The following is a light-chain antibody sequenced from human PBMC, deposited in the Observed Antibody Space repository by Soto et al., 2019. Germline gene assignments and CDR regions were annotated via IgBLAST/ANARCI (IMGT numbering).Light chain of an antibody. V-gene: IGLV1-51*01. CDR3: GAWDGGLSAFV. J-gene: IGLJ1*01. Sequence: QSVLTQPPSVSAAPGRTVTISCSGSNSNIGNSFVSWYQQLPGTAPRLLIYDNNERPSGIPDRFSGSKSGTSATLGITGLQTGDEADYYCGAWDGGLSAFVFGTGTKLTVL. CDR1: NSNIGNSF. CDR2: DNN.